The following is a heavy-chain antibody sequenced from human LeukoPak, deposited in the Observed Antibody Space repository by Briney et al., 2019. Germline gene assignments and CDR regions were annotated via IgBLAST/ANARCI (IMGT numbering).Heavy chain of an antibody. V-gene: IGHV1-2*04. Sequence: ASVKVSCKASGYTFTGYYMHWVRQAPGQGLEWMGWINPNSGGTNYAQKFQGWVTMTRDTSISTAYMELSRLRSEDTAMYYCASKDSSGWYEEAWGQGTLVTVSS. CDR1: GYTFTGYY. D-gene: IGHD6-19*01. CDR3: ASKDSSGWYEEA. CDR2: INPNSGGT. J-gene: IGHJ5*02.